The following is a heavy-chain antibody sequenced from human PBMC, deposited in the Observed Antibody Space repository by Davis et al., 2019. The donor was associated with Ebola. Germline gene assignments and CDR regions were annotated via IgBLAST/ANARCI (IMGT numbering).Heavy chain of an antibody. CDR2: IWYDGSNK. J-gene: IGHJ4*02. CDR1: GFTFSSYG. V-gene: IGHV3-33*01. CDR3: AREGAAAEVGY. Sequence: PGGSLRLSCAASGFTFSSYGMHWVRQAPGKGLEWVAVIWYDGSNKYYADSVKGRFTISRDNSKNTLYLQMNSLRAEDTAVYYCAREGAAAEVGYWGQGTLVTVSS. D-gene: IGHD6-13*01.